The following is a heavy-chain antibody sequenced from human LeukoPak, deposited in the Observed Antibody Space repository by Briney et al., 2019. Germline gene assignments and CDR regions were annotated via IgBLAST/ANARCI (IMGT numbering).Heavy chain of an antibody. Sequence: SQTLSLTCAISGDSVSSNSAAWNWIRQSPSRGLEWLGRTYYRSKWYNDYAVSVKSRITINPDTSKNQFSLQLNSVTPEDTAVYYCARDIDIVATIDSYFDYWGQGTLVTVSS. D-gene: IGHD5-12*01. CDR2: TYYRSKWYN. CDR3: ARDIDIVATIDSYFDY. J-gene: IGHJ4*02. CDR1: GDSVSSNSAA. V-gene: IGHV6-1*01.